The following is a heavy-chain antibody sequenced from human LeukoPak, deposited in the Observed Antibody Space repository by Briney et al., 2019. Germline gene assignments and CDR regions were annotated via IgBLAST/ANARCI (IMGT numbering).Heavy chain of an antibody. CDR2: ISYDGSNK. J-gene: IGHJ4*02. V-gene: IGHV3-30-3*01. Sequence: GGSLRLSCAASGFTFSSYAMHWVRQAPGEGLEWVAVISYDGSNKYYADSVKGRFTISRDNSKNTLYLQMNSLRAEDTAVYYCARREEYYYDSSGYYPDYWGQGTLVTVSS. CDR3: ARREEYYYDSSGYYPDY. D-gene: IGHD3-22*01. CDR1: GFTFSSYA.